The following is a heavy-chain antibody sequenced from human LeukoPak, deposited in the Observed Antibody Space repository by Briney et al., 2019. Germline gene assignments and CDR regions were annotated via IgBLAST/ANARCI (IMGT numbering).Heavy chain of an antibody. V-gene: IGHV3-7*01. CDR3: AREIPGGATTLDY. D-gene: IGHD1-26*01. CDR2: IKVDGSEK. CDR1: GFTLSGYW. Sequence: PGGSLRLSCAASGFTLSGYWMSWVRQAPGKGLEWVANIKVDGSEKNYVDSVKGRLTISRDNAKNSLYLQMNSLRVEDTAVYYCAREIPGGATTLDYWGQGTLVTVSS. J-gene: IGHJ4*02.